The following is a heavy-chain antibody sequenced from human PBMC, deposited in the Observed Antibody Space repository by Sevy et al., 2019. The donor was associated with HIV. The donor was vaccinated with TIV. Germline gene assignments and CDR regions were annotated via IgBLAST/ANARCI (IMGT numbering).Heavy chain of an antibody. J-gene: IGHJ4*02. D-gene: IGHD2-21*02. Sequence: SETLSLTCAVYGGSFSAYYWSWIRQSPGKGLEWIGEINHSGSTNYNPSLKSRVTISVDMSKNQFSLKLSSVTAADTAVIYCARGTCVGGDCSYFDYWGQGTLVTVSS. CDR1: GGSFSAYY. V-gene: IGHV4-34*01. CDR2: INHSGST. CDR3: ARGTCVGGDCSYFDY.